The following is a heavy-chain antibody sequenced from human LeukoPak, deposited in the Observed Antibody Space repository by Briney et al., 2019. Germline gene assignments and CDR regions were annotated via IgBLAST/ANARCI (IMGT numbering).Heavy chain of an antibody. CDR1: GLTFSSYG. J-gene: IGHJ4*02. CDR3: ARGRGYSYAVFDY. Sequence: GGSLRLSCAASGLTFSSYGMHWVRQAPGKGLEYVSTISGDGDRTYYANSVKDRFTISRDNSKNTLYLQMGSLRAEDMAVYYCARGRGYSYAVFDYWGQGTLVTVSS. V-gene: IGHV3-64*01. CDR2: ISGDGDRT. D-gene: IGHD5-18*01.